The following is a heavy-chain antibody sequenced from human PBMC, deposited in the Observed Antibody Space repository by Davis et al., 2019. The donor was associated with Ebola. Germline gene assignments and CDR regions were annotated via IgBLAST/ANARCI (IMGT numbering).Heavy chain of an antibody. D-gene: IGHD3-22*01. J-gene: IGHJ5*02. Sequence: SGPTLVKPTQTLTLTCTFSGFSLSTTGLSVGWIRQPPGKALEWLALIYWDDDERYSPSLKSRLTISKDTSKSQVVLTMTNMDPVDTATYYCARVPYDSSGYYFNWFDPWGQGTLVTVSS. V-gene: IGHV2-5*02. CDR3: ARVPYDSSGYYFNWFDP. CDR2: IYWDDDE. CDR1: GFSLSTTGLS.